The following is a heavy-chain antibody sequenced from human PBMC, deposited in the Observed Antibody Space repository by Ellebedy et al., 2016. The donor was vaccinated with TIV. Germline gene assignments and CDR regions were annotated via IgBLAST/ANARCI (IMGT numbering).Heavy chain of an antibody. CDR1: GGSFSGYY. J-gene: IGHJ4*02. CDR3: ARAGRWLRSRIALFDY. D-gene: IGHD5-12*01. CDR2: INHSGST. V-gene: IGHV4-34*01. Sequence: SETLSLTCAVYGGSFSGYYWSWIRQPPGKGLEWIGEINHSGSTNYNPSLKSRVTVSVDTSKNQFSLKLSSVTAADTAVYYCARAGRWLRSRIALFDYWGQGTLVTVSS.